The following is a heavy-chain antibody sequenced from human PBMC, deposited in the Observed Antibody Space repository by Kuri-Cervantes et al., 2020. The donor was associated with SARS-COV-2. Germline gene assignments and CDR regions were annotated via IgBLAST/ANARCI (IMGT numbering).Heavy chain of an antibody. CDR3: AKDPRLEGATLFDY. Sequence: GGSLRLSCAASGFTFSSYSMNWVRQAPGKGLEWVSAISGSGGSTYYADSVKGRFTISRDNSKNTLYLQMNSLRAEDTAVYYCAKDPRLEGATLFDYWGQGTLVTVSS. J-gene: IGHJ4*02. V-gene: IGHV3-23*01. CDR2: ISGSGGST. D-gene: IGHD1-26*01. CDR1: GFTFSSYS.